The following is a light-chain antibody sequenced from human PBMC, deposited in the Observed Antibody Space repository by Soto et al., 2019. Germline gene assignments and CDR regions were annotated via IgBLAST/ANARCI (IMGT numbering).Light chain of an antibody. V-gene: IGKV2-28*01. CDR1: QSLQHNNGNTL. CDR2: LGS. CDR3: MQALQTPRT. J-gene: IGKJ1*01. Sequence: EMVMTQSPLSLTVTPGEPASISCKSSQSLQHNNGNTLLDWYMQKPGQSPHLLIYLGSRRAPGVPDRVSGSGSGPDFTLRISTVEADDAAIYYCMQALQTPRTFGQGTKLEI.